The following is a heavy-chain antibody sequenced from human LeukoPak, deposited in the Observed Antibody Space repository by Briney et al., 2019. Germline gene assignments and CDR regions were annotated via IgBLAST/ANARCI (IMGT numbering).Heavy chain of an antibody. CDR2: ISGSGGST. V-gene: IGHV3-23*01. Sequence: GGSLRLSCAASGFTFSSYGMSWVRQAPGKGLEWVSAISGSGGSTYYADSVKGRFTISRDNSKNTLYLQMNSLRAEDTAVYYCAKDVWFGESPIDYWGQGTLVTVSS. CDR1: GFTFSSYG. D-gene: IGHD3-10*01. CDR3: AKDVWFGESPIDY. J-gene: IGHJ4*02.